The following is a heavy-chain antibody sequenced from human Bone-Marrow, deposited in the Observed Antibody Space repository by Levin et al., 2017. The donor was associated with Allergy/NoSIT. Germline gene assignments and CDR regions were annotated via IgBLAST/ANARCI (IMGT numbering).Heavy chain of an antibody. J-gene: IGHJ4*02. V-gene: IGHV3-15*01. CDR2: MKSKVSGGTT. Sequence: KTGGSLRLSCVVSGFTFHNAWLTWVRQAPGKGLEWVGRMKSKVSGGTTDYAAPVRGRFTISRDDSRNTLYLQMSSLQTDDTAVYYCTTVLTWTGGSLWGQGTLVTVSS. D-gene: IGHD3-9*01. CDR3: TTVLTWTGGSL. CDR1: GFTFHNAW.